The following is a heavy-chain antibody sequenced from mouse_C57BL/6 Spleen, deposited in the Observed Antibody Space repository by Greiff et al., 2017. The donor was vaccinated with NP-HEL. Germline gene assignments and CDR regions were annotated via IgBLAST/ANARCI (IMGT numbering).Heavy chain of an antibody. J-gene: IGHJ4*01. V-gene: IGHV5-17*01. CDR3: AREGYYGSSPMDY. CDR1: GFTFSDYG. D-gene: IGHD1-1*01. Sequence: DVMLVESGGGLVKPGGSLKLSCAASGFTFSDYGMHWVRQAPEKGLEWVAYISTGSSTIYYADTVKGRFTISRDNAKNTLFLQMTSLRSEDTAMYYCAREGYYGSSPMDYWGQGTSVTVSS. CDR2: ISTGSSTI.